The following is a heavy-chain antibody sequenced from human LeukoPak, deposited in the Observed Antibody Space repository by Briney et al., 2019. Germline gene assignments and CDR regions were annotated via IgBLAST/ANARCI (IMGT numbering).Heavy chain of an antibody. CDR1: GGSISSSDYY. V-gene: IGHV4-39*01. D-gene: IGHD2-15*01. J-gene: IGHJ5*02. CDR3: ARVNTQGVPSP. Sequence: SETLSLTCTVSGGSISSSDYYWGWIRQPPGKGLEWIASIYYSGTTHYNPSHQSRVTMSIDTSKDQFSLKLSSVTAADTAVYYCARVNTQGVPSPWGQGILVTVSS. CDR2: IYYSGTT.